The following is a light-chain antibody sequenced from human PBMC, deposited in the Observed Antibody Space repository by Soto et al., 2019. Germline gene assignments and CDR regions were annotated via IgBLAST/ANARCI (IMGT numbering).Light chain of an antibody. V-gene: IGKV3-20*01. CDR3: QQYGSSGT. CDR2: GAS. J-gene: IGKJ1*01. Sequence: LSLSACTVSFSPGKSDTLPCRASQTVRNNYLAWYQQKPGQAPRLLIYGASNRATGIPDRFSGSGSGTDFTLTISRLEPEDFAVYYCQQYGSSGTFGQGTKVDI. CDR1: QTVRNNY.